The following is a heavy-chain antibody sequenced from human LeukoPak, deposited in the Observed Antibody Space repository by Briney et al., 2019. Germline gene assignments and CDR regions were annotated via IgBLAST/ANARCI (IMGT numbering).Heavy chain of an antibody. Sequence: SGPALVKPTQTLTLTCTFSGFSLRTRGMCVSWIRQPPGKALEWLSRIDWDDDKYYSTSLKTRLTIPKDTSKNQVVLTMTNMDPLDTATYYCARIRGTTVVTAGAFDIWGQGTMVTVSS. CDR1: GFSLRTRGMC. V-gene: IGHV2-70*11. CDR3: ARIRGTTVVTAGAFDI. D-gene: IGHD4-23*01. CDR2: IDWDDDK. J-gene: IGHJ3*02.